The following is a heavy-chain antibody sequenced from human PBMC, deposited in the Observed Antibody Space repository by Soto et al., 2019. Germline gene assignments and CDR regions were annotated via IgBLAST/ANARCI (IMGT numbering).Heavy chain of an antibody. J-gene: IGHJ5*02. CDR3: ARGKILAGYYGLNCFEP. D-gene: IGHD3-9*01. CDR2: IFYSGNT. Sequence: SETLSLTCTVSGGSISSSSHYWGWVRQPPGKGLEWIGTIFYSGNTYYNPSLKSRVSISVDTARNQFSLNLISVTAADTAVYYCARGKILAGYYGLNCFEPWGQGTLVTVSS. V-gene: IGHV4-39*02. CDR1: GGSISSSSHY.